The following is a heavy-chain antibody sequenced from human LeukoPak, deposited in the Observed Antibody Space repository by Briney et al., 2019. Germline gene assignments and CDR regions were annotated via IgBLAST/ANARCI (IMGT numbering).Heavy chain of an antibody. CDR1: GFTFSRYG. J-gene: IGHJ4*02. Sequence: GGSLRLSCAASGFTFSRYGMHWVRQAPGKGLEWVAFMPLDGSNKYHADSVKGRFTISRDNSKNTLYLQMNSLRAEDTAVYYCASDCTTTSCYSQYWGQGTLVTVSS. V-gene: IGHV3-30*02. D-gene: IGHD2-2*01. CDR3: ASDCTTTSCYSQY. CDR2: MPLDGSNK.